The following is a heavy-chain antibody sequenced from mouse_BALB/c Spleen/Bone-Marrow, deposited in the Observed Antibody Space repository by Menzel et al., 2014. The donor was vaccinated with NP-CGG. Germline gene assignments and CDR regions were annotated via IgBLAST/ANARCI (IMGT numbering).Heavy chain of an antibody. J-gene: IGHJ4*01. CDR2: ISDGGSYT. V-gene: IGHV5-4*02. CDR3: ARGGNYGAMDY. Sequence: EVQGVESGGGLVKPGGSLKLSCAASGFTFSDYYMYWVRQTPEKRLEWVATISDGGSYTYYPDSVKGRFTISRDNAKNNLYLRMSSLKSEDTAMYYCARGGNYGAMDYWGQGTSVTVSS. CDR1: GFTFSDYY. D-gene: IGHD2-1*01.